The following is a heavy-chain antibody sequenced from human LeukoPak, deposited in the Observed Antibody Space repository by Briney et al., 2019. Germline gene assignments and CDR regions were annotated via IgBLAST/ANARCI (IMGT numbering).Heavy chain of an antibody. CDR1: GSTFSSDV. D-gene: IGHD3-9*01. CDR2: ISGSGSST. CDR3: TTDGGALRYFDWLLEEGFDY. V-gene: IGHV3-23*01. Sequence: GGSLRLSCAASGSTFSSDVMTWVRQAPGKGLEWVSVISGSGSSTYYADSVKGRFTISRDDSKNTLYLQMNSLKTEDTAVYYCTTDGGALRYFDWLLEEGFDYWGQGTLVTVSS. J-gene: IGHJ4*02.